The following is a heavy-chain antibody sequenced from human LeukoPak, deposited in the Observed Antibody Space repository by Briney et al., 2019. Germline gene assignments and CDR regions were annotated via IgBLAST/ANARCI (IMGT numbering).Heavy chain of an antibody. CDR2: IIPIFGTA. CDR1: GGTFSNSA. J-gene: IGHJ4*02. Sequence: GASVKVSCKASGGTFSNSAISWVRQAPGQGLEWMGGIIPIFGTANYAQRFQGRVTITADESTTTAYMEVSSLRSEDTAVYYCASCGYSYGYLEAFDYWGQGTLVTVSS. CDR3: ASCGYSYGYLEAFDY. D-gene: IGHD5-18*01. V-gene: IGHV1-69*13.